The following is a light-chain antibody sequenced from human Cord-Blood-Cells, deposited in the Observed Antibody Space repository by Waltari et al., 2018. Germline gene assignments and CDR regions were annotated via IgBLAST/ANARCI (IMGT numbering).Light chain of an antibody. Sequence: QSALTPPRSVSGSPGQSVTIPCTGTSSDVGGSNYVSWYQQHPGKAPKLMIYDVSKRPSGVPDRFSGSKSGNTASLTISGLQAEDEADYYCCSYAGSYTWVFGGGTKLTVL. CDR2: DVS. V-gene: IGLV2-11*01. CDR1: SSDVGGSNY. J-gene: IGLJ3*02. CDR3: CSYAGSYTWV.